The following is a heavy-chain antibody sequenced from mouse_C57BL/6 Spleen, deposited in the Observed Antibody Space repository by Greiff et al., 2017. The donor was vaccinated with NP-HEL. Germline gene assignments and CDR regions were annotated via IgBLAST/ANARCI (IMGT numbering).Heavy chain of an antibody. CDR1: GYAFTNYL. CDR3: ARTAQAPLDY. D-gene: IGHD3-2*02. CDR2: INPGSGGT. Sequence: VQLQQSGAELVRPGTSVKVSCKASGYAFTNYLIEWVKQRPGQGLEWIGVINPGSGGTNYNEKFKGKATLTADKSSSTAYMQLSSLTSEDSAVYFCARTAQAPLDYWGQGTTLTVSS. J-gene: IGHJ2*01. V-gene: IGHV1-54*01.